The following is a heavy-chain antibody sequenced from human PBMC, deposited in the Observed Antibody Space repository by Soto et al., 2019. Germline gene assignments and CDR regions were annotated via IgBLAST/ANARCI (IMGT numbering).Heavy chain of an antibody. D-gene: IGHD6-13*01. V-gene: IGHV1-3*01. CDR3: ARPLGGLAAAGKSSWFDP. J-gene: IGHJ5*02. Sequence: ASVKVSCKASGYTFTSYAMHWVRQAPGQRLEWMGWINAGNGNTKYSQKFQGRVTITRDTSASTAYMELSSLRSEDTAVYYCARPLGGLAAAGKSSWFDPWGQGTLVTVSS. CDR1: GYTFTSYA. CDR2: INAGNGNT.